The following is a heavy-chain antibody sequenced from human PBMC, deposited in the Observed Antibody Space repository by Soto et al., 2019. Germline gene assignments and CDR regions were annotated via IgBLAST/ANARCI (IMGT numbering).Heavy chain of an antibody. CDR2: IWYDGSNK. D-gene: IGHD6-13*01. CDR1: GFTFSSYG. V-gene: IGHV3-33*01. J-gene: IGHJ5*02. CDR3: ARGVGVGSSWYNWFDP. Sequence: QVQLVESGGGVVQPGRSLRLSCAASGFTFSSYGMHWVRPSPGKGMEWVAVIWYDGSNKDYADSVKGRFTISRDNSKNKLYLQMNRLRAEDTAVYYCARGVGVGSSWYNWFDPWGQGTLVNVS.